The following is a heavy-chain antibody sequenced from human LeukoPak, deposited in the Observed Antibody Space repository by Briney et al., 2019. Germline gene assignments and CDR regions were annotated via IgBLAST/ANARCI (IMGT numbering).Heavy chain of an antibody. D-gene: IGHD6-13*01. V-gene: IGHV4-39*01. Sequence: SETLSLTCTASGGSISSSSYYWGWIRQPPGKGLEWIGSIYYSGSTYYNPSLKSRVTISVDTSKNQFSLKLSSVTAADTAVYYCARLPKDYSSSWYVDYWGQGTLVTVSS. CDR1: GGSISSSSYY. CDR2: IYYSGST. J-gene: IGHJ4*02. CDR3: ARLPKDYSSSWYVDY.